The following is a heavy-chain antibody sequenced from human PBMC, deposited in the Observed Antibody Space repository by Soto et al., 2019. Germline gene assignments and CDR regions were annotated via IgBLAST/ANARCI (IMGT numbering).Heavy chain of an antibody. CDR1: GYTFTSYG. J-gene: IGHJ6*02. Sequence: GASVKVSCKASGYTFTSYGISWVRQAPGQGLEWMGWISAYNGNTNYAQKFQGRVTITRDTSASTAYMELSSLRSEDTAVYYCARDSSSWYRYYGMDVWGQGTTVTVSS. V-gene: IGHV1-18*01. CDR3: ARDSSSWYRYYGMDV. D-gene: IGHD6-13*01. CDR2: ISAYNGNT.